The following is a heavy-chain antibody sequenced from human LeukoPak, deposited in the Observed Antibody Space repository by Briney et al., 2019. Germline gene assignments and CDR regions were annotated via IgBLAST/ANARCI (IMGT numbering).Heavy chain of an antibody. CDR3: ARDPGLYGTSDSLT. Sequence: PSETLSLTCTVSGYSISSGYYWGWIRQPPGKGLEWIGSIYHGGSTYYNPSLKRRITISVDTSKNQFSLKLSSVTGADTAVYYCARDPGLYGTSDSLTWGQGSLVTVSS. CDR1: GYSISSGYY. CDR2: IYHGGST. V-gene: IGHV4-38-2*02. J-gene: IGHJ4*02. D-gene: IGHD3-9*01.